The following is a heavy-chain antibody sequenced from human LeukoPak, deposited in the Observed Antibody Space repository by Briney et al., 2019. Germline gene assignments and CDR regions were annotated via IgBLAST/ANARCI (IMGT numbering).Heavy chain of an antibody. J-gene: IGHJ4*02. V-gene: IGHV3-53*01. D-gene: IGHD1-26*01. CDR3: AAYRGAHHKTFDY. CDR2: IYSDNT. Sequence: GGSLRLSCTVTGFTVSSNSMSWVRQAPGKGLEWVSFIYSDNTHYSDSVKGRFTISRDNAKNSLYLQMNSLIAADTAVYYCAAYRGAHHKTFDYWGQGTLVTVSS. CDR1: GFTVSSNS.